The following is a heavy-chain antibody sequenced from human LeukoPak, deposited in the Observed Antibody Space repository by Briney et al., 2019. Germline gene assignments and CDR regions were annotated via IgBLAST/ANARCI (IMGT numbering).Heavy chain of an antibody. Sequence: SETLSLTCTVSGGSISSSSYYWGWIRQPPGKGLEWIGSIYYSGSTYYNPSLKSRVTISVDTSKNQFSLKLSSVTAADTAVYYCAVWCMPREISRFDYWGQGTLVTVSS. CDR3: AVWCMPREISRFDY. D-gene: IGHD2-8*02. J-gene: IGHJ4*02. CDR1: GGSISSSSYY. V-gene: IGHV4-39*01. CDR2: IYYSGST.